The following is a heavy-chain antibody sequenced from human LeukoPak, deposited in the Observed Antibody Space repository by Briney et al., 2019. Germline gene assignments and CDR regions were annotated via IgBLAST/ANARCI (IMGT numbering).Heavy chain of an antibody. CDR2: IWYDGSNK. CDR3: AGDQASVATIYFDY. J-gene: IGHJ4*02. CDR1: GFTFSSYG. Sequence: GGSLRLSCAASGFTFSSYGMHWVRQAPGKGLEWVAVIWYDGSNKYYADSVKGRFTISRDNSKNTLYLQMNSLRAEDTAVYYCAGDQASVATIYFDYWGQGTLVTVSS. D-gene: IGHD5-24*01. V-gene: IGHV3-33*01.